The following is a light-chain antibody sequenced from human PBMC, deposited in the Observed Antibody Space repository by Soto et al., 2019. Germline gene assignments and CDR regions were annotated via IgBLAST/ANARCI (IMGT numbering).Light chain of an antibody. CDR3: TAWDDSLKGDV. CDR2: SNN. J-gene: IGLJ1*01. V-gene: IGLV1-44*01. CDR1: SSNIGRDA. Sequence: QSVLTQPPSVSGTPGQRVTMSCSGSSSNIGRDAVNWYQLLPGTAPKLLIYSNNQRPSGVPDRFSGSKSGTSASLAISGLQSEDEADYFCTAWDDSLKGDVFGTGTKVTVL.